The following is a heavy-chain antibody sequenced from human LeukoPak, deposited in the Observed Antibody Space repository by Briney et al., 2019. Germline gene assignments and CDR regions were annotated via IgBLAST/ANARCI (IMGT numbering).Heavy chain of an antibody. J-gene: IGHJ4*02. CDR1: GFAFGSYA. Sequence: PGGSLRLSCEASGFAFGSYAMSWVRQAPGKGLEWVSAISGSGGSTYYADSVKGRFTISRDNSKNTLYLQMNSLRAEDTAVYYCAKEAVRGVIRNYWGQGTLVTVSS. CDR2: ISGSGGST. CDR3: AKEAVRGVIRNY. D-gene: IGHD3-10*01. V-gene: IGHV3-23*01.